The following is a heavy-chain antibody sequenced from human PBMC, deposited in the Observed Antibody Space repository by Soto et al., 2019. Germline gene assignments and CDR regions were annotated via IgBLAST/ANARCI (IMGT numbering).Heavy chain of an antibody. J-gene: IGHJ3*01. D-gene: IGHD2-8*01. Sequence: QVQLQEPGPGLVRPSQTLSLTCTVSAGSISTINYYCIWIRQHPEKGLEWIGYISYSGSTFYHSSLKSRVTISLDTSKKQFSLTLTSVTDADTAVYYCARSAQWDGFDPWGQGTMVTVSS. V-gene: IGHV4-31*03. CDR1: AGSISTINYY. CDR2: ISYSGST. CDR3: ARSAQWDGFDP.